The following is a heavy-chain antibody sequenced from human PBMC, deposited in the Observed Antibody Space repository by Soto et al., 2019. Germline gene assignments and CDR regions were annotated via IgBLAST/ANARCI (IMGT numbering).Heavy chain of an antibody. V-gene: IGHV3-66*01. CDR3: AKDRRPVGLRARALYYYYGVDV. Sequence: GGSLRLSCTASGFTFGDYAMSWFRQAPGKGLEWVSLIYSGGNTYYADSVKDRFTISRDNSKNTLYLQMNSLRAEDTAVYYCAKDRRPVGLRARALYYYYGVDVWGQGTTVTVSS. D-gene: IGHD3-16*01. CDR1: GFTFGDYA. CDR2: IYSGGNT. J-gene: IGHJ6*02.